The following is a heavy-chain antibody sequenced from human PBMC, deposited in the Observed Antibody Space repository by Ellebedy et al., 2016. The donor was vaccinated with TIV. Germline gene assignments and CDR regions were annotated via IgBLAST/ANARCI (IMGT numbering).Heavy chain of an antibody. CDR3: ARHWLTNDAFDI. D-gene: IGHD4/OR15-4a*01. Sequence: MPSETLSLTCTVSGGSISSYYWSWIRQPPGKGLEWIGYIYYSGSTNYNPSLKSRVTISVDTSKNQFSLKLSSVTAADTAVYYCARHWLTNDAFDIWGQGTMVTVSS. CDR1: GGSISSYY. CDR2: IYYSGST. J-gene: IGHJ3*02. V-gene: IGHV4-59*08.